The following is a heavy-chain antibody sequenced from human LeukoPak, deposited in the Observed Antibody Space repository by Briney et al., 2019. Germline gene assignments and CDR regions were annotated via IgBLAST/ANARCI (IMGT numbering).Heavy chain of an antibody. Sequence: ASVKVSCKASGYPFSRYDLNWVRQATGQGLVWMGWMNPSSGITGYAQRFQDRVTMTTSTSISTAYMELSSVRSDDTAVYYCARSTVYCSGTNCHNAFDIWGQGTMVTVSS. J-gene: IGHJ3*02. CDR1: GYPFSRYD. CDR2: MNPSSGIT. CDR3: ARSTVYCSGTNCHNAFDI. D-gene: IGHD2-2*02. V-gene: IGHV1-8*01.